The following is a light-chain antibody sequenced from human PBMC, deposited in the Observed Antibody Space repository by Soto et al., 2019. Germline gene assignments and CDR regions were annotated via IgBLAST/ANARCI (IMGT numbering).Light chain of an antibody. J-gene: IGLJ2*01. V-gene: IGLV2-14*01. CDR1: RSDVGAYDY. Sequence: QSALTQPASVSGAPGQSITISCTGTRSDVGAYDYVSWYQQHPGKVPKLMFYDVSNRPSGVSNRFSGAKSGHTASLTISGLQAEDEADYYCSSYTTSINVIFGGGTKLTVL. CDR2: DVS. CDR3: SSYTTSINVI.